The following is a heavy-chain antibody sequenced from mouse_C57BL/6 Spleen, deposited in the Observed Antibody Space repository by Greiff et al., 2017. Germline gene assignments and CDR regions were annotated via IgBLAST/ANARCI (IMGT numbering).Heavy chain of an antibody. CDR2: IYPRDGST. CDR1: GYTFTSYD. J-gene: IGHJ4*01. D-gene: IGHD1-1*01. Sequence: VQLQQSGPELVKPGASVKLSCKASGYTFTSYDINWVKQRPGQGLELIGWIYPRDGSTKYNEKFKGKATLTVDTSSSTAYMELHSLTSEDSAVYFCARHYGSSYNAMDYWGQGTSVTVSS. V-gene: IGHV1-85*01. CDR3: ARHYGSSYNAMDY.